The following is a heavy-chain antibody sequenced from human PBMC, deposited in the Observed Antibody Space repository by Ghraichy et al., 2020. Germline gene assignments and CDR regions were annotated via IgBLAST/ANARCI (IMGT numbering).Heavy chain of an antibody. V-gene: IGHV3-23*01. J-gene: IGHJ5*02. CDR3: AKAWGNCSGGVCPSYNWFDP. CDR1: GFTFSNYV. CDR2: ISASGGGT. D-gene: IGHD2-8*02. Sequence: GESLNISCAASGFTFSNYVMSWVRQAPGKGLEWVSTISASGGGTYYADSVKGRFTNSRDNSKNTLYLQMNSLRADDTAVYYCAKAWGNCSGGVCPSYNWFDPWGQGTLVTVPS.